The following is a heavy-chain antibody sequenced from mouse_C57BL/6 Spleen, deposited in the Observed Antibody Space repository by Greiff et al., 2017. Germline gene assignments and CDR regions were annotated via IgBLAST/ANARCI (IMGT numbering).Heavy chain of an antibody. D-gene: IGHD1-1*01. CDR1: GFTFSSYT. CDR3: ARHDDISDVAYCFDY. J-gene: IGHJ2*01. Sequence: EVNVVESGGGLVKPGGSLKLSCAASGFTFSSYTMSWVRQTPEKRLAWVATISGGGGNTYYPDSVKGRFTISTDNAKNTLYLQMSSLRSEDTALYYCARHDDISDVAYCFDYWGQGTTLTVSS. V-gene: IGHV5-9*01. CDR2: ISGGGGNT.